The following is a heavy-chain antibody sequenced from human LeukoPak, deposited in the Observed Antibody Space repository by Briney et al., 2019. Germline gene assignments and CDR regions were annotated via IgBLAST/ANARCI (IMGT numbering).Heavy chain of an antibody. CDR2: IYPDDSDT. Sequence: SGESLKISFKGSGYSFTSYWIGWVRQMPGKGLEWMGIIYPDDSDTRYSPSFQGQVTISADKSISTAYLQWSSLKASDTAMYYCARHQSLPGSIDYWGQGTLVTVSS. CDR3: ARHQSLPGSIDY. V-gene: IGHV5-51*01. CDR1: GYSFTSYW. D-gene: IGHD6-25*01. J-gene: IGHJ4*02.